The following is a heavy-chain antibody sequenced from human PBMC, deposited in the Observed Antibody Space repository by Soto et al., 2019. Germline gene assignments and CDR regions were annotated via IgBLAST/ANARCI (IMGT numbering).Heavy chain of an antibody. J-gene: IGHJ5*02. Sequence: QVQLQESGPRLVKASETLSLSCTVSCHSIIADYWSWIRQPAGKRLEWIGRVDASGNTNYNPSLKSRVTMSVDTSKNQFFLKVRSVTAADTAMYFCARAVGGSVVPHWFDPWGQGALVTVSS. CDR2: VDASGNT. CDR3: ARAVGGSVVPHWFDP. D-gene: IGHD3-22*01. V-gene: IGHV4-4*07. CDR1: CHSIIADY.